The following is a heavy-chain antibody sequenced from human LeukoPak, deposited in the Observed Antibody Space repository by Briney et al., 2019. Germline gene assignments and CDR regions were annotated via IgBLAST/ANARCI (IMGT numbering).Heavy chain of an antibody. D-gene: IGHD2-2*01. CDR2: ISVYNDKT. Sequence: ASVKVSCKASGYTFTSYGISWVRQAPGQGLEWMGWISVYNDKTNYAQKVQGRVSMTTDRFTSTAYMELRSLRSDDTAVYYCARDCSSTSCQPFDYWGQGTLVTVSS. J-gene: IGHJ4*01. CDR1: GYTFTSYG. CDR3: ARDCSSTSCQPFDY. V-gene: IGHV1-18*01.